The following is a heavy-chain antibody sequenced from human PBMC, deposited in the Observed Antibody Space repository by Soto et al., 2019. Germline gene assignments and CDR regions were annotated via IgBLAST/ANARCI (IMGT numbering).Heavy chain of an antibody. CDR1: GFTFSSYW. Sequence: EVQLVESGGGLVQPGGSLRLSCAASGFTFSSYWMSWVRQAPGKGLEWVANIKQDGSEKYYVDSVKGRFTISRDNAKNSLYLQMNCLRAEDTAVYYCAREIAVADYGMDVWGQGTTVTVSS. V-gene: IGHV3-7*03. CDR3: AREIAVADYGMDV. D-gene: IGHD6-19*01. J-gene: IGHJ6*02. CDR2: IKQDGSEK.